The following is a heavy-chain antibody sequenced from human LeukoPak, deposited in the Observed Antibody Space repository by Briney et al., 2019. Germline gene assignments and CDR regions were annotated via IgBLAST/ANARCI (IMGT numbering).Heavy chain of an antibody. D-gene: IGHD3-22*01. V-gene: IGHV1-46*01. CDR1: GYTFTSYY. J-gene: IGHJ4*02. CDR2: INPSGGST. CDR3: ARAAGWLLPPDY. Sequence: GASVKVSCKASGYTFTSYYMHWVRQAPGQGLEWMGIINPSGGSTSYAQKFQGRVTMTRDTSTSTVYMELSSLRSGDTAVYYCARAAGWLLPPDYWGQGTLVTVSS.